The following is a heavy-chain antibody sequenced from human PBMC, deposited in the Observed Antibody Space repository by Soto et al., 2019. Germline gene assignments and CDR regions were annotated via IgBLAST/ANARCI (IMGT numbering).Heavy chain of an antibody. CDR2: ISSSSSYI. Sequence: GGSLRLSCAASGFTFSSYCMSWVRQAPGKGLEWVSSISSSSSYIYYADSVKGRFTISRDNAKNSLYLQMNSLRAEDTAVYYCARVETGYSSSWYVDYWGQGTLVTVSS. CDR3: ARVETGYSSSWYVDY. V-gene: IGHV3-21*01. CDR1: GFTFSSYC. J-gene: IGHJ4*02. D-gene: IGHD6-13*01.